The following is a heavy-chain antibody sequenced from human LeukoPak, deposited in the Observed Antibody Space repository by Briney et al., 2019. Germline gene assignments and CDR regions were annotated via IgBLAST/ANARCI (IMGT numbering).Heavy chain of an antibody. V-gene: IGHV1-18*01. CDR2: ISAYNGNT. J-gene: IGHJ6*03. D-gene: IGHD3-10*01. CDR3: ARFARHYYGSGSYWNYYYHMDV. Sequence: ASVKVSCKASGYTFTSYGISWVRQAPGQGLEWMGWISAYNGNTNYAQKLQGRVTMTTDTSTSTAYMELRSLRSDDTAVYYCARFARHYYGSGSYWNYYYHMDVWGKGTTVTVSS. CDR1: GYTFTSYG.